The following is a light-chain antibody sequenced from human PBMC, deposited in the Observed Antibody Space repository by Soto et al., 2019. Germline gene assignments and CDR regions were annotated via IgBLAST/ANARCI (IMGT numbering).Light chain of an antibody. CDR2: GAS. V-gene: IGKV3-20*01. J-gene: IGKJ5*01. Sequence: EIVLTQSPGTLSLSPGERVTLSCRASQSVSSSYLAWYQQKPGQAPRLLIYGASSRATGIPDRFSVSGSGTDFTLTISRLEPEDFAVYYCLQYGSSLSITFGQGTRLEIK. CDR1: QSVSSSY. CDR3: LQYGSSLSIT.